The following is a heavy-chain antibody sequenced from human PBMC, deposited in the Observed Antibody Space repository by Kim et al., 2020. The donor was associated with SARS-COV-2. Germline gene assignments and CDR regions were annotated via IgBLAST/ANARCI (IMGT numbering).Heavy chain of an antibody. D-gene: IGHD6-13*01. CDR1: GFTFSSYA. V-gene: IGHV3-23*01. CDR3: AARAGGPYSSSWFFDY. CDR2: ISGSGGST. J-gene: IGHJ4*02. Sequence: GGSLRLSCAASGFTFSSYAMSWVRQAPGKGLEWVSAISGSGGSTYYADSVKGRFTISRDNSKNTLYLQMNSLRAEDTAVYYCAARAGGPYSSSWFFDYWGQGTLVTVSS.